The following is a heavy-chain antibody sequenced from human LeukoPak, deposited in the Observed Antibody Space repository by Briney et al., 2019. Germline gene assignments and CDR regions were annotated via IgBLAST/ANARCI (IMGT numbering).Heavy chain of an antibody. V-gene: IGHV3-7*05. J-gene: IGHJ4*02. CDR1: GFNFSDSR. Sequence: GGSLRLSCATSGFNFSDSRMTWVRQAPGKGLQWVANINRDGTEKHFLDSVEGRFTISRDNAKNSLYLQMNSLRAEDTAVYYCARDAGYDRFDYWGQGTLVTVSS. CDR3: ARDAGYDRFDY. D-gene: IGHD3-22*01. CDR2: INRDGTEK.